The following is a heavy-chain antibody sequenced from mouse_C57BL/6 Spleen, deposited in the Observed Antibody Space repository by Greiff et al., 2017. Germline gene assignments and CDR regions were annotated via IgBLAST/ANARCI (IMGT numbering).Heavy chain of an antibody. CDR2: IYPGDGDT. V-gene: IGHV1-80*01. CDR1: GYAFSSYW. D-gene: IGHD2-13*01. J-gene: IGHJ4*01. Sequence: QVQLQQSGAELVKPGASVKISCKASGYAFSSYWMNWVKQRPGKGLEWIGQIYPGDGDTNYNGKFKGKATLTADKSSSTAYMQLSSLTAEDSAVYFCARDMGNGDYEDYAMDYWGQGTSVTVSS. CDR3: ARDMGNGDYEDYAMDY.